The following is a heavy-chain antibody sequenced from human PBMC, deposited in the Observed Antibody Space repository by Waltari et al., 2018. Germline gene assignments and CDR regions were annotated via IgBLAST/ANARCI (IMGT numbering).Heavy chain of an antibody. CDR2: ISSSSSYI. Sequence: EVQLVESGGGLVKPGGSLRLSCAASGFTFGSYSMNWVRQAPGKGLEWVSSISSSSSYIYYADSVKGRFTISRDNAKNSLYLQMNSLRAEDTAVYYCARRQSWSDFDYWGQGTLVTVSS. D-gene: IGHD6-13*01. V-gene: IGHV3-21*01. J-gene: IGHJ4*02. CDR3: ARRQSWSDFDY. CDR1: GFTFGSYS.